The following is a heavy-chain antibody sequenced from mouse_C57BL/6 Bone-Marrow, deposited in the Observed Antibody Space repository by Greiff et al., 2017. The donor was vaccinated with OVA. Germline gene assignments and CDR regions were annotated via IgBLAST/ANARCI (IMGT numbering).Heavy chain of an antibody. J-gene: IGHJ2*01. Sequence: QLQQSGPELVKPGASVKISCKASGYTFTDYYMNWVKQSHGKSLEWIGDINPNNGGTSYNQKFKGKATLTVDKSSSTAYMELRSLTSEDSAVYYCASFTTVVADYWGQGTTLTVSS. CDR3: ASFTTVVADY. D-gene: IGHD1-1*01. CDR2: INPNNGGT. V-gene: IGHV1-26*01. CDR1: GYTFTDYY.